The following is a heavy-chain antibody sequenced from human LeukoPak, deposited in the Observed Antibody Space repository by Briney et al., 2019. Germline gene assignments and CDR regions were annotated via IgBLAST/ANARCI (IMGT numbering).Heavy chain of an antibody. CDR3: AGTATGFNWFDP. V-gene: IGHV4-34*01. CDR2: INHSGST. D-gene: IGHD4-11*01. CDR1: GGSFSGYY. J-gene: IGHJ5*02. Sequence: SETLSLTCAVYGGSFSGYYWSWIRQPPGKGLEWIGEINHSGSTNYNPSLKSRVTISVDTSKNQFSLKLSSVTAADTAVYYCAGTATGFNWFDPRGQGTLVTVSS.